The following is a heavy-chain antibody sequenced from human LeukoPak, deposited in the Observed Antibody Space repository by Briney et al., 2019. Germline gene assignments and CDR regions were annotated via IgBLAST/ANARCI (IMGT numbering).Heavy chain of an antibody. Sequence: SVKVSCKASGGTFSSYAISWVRQAPGQGLEWMGGIIPIFGTANYAQKFQGRVTITTDESTSTAYMELSSLRSEDTAVYYYAKGTATVTPVDYYYVDVWGKGTTVTVSS. V-gene: IGHV1-69*05. CDR1: GGTFSSYA. J-gene: IGHJ6*03. CDR3: AKGTATVTPVDYYYVDV. D-gene: IGHD4-17*01. CDR2: IIPIFGTA.